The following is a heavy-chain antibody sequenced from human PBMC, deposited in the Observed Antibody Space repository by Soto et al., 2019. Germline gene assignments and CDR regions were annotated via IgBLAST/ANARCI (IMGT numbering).Heavy chain of an antibody. CDR3: AHRPSGWYLFDY. CDR2: IYWNDDK. V-gene: IGHV2-5*01. J-gene: IGHJ4*02. CDR1: GFSLSTSGVG. D-gene: IGHD6-19*01. Sequence: SGPTLVNPTQTLTLTCTFSGFSLSTSGVGVGWIRQPPGKALEWLALIYWNDDKRYSPSLKSRLTITKDTSKNQVVLTMTNMDPVDTAAYYCAHRPSGWYLFDYWGQGTLVTVSS.